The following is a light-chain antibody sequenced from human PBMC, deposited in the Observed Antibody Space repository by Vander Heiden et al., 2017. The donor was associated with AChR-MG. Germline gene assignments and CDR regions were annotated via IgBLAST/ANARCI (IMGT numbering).Light chain of an antibody. CDR1: SSNLGNNY. CDR3: GTWDSSLSAGV. J-gene: IGLJ3*02. Sequence: QSVLTQPPSVSAAPGQKVTIPCSGSSSNLGNNYVSWYQQLPGTAPKLLIYDNNKRPSGIPDRISGSTSGTSATLGITGLQTGDEADYYCGTWDSSLSAGVFGGGTKLTVL. CDR2: DNN. V-gene: IGLV1-51*01.